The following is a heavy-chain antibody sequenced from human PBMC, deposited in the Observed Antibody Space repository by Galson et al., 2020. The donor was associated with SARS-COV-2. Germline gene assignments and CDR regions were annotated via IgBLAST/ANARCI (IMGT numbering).Heavy chain of an antibody. CDR3: AKDQGNDYGDQLDY. CDR1: GFTFGRYA. Sequence: GGSLRLSCAASGFTFGRYAMSWVRQAPGKGLEWVSSVTAAGGGTNHADSVKGRFTISRDNSKNTLYLQMNSLRVEDTALYYCAKDQGNDYGDQLDYWGQGTRVSVSS. J-gene: IGHJ4*02. CDR2: VTAAGGGT. V-gene: IGHV3-23*01. D-gene: IGHD4-17*01.